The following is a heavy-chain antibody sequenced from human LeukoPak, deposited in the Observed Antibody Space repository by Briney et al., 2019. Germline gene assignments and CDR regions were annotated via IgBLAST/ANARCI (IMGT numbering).Heavy chain of an antibody. D-gene: IGHD7-27*01. V-gene: IGHV3-30*18. CDR2: ISYDGSNK. Sequence: GGSLRLFCAASGFTFSSYGMHWVRQAPGKGLEWVAVISYDGSNKYYADSVKGRFTISRDNSKNTLYLQMNSLRAEDTAVYYCAKDLGWFDPWGQGTLVTVSS. J-gene: IGHJ5*02. CDR3: AKDLGWFDP. CDR1: GFTFSSYG.